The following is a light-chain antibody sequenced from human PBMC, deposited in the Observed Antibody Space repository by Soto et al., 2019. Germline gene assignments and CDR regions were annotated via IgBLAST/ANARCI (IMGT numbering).Light chain of an antibody. Sequence: QSALTQPASVSGSPGQSTTISCTGTSSDVGGHNYVSWYQQHPGKAPKLMIYEVSNRPSGVSNRFSGSKSGNTASLTISGLQAEDEAGYYCSSYTSSNTWVFGGGTKLTVL. J-gene: IGLJ3*02. V-gene: IGLV2-14*01. CDR3: SSYTSSNTWV. CDR2: EVS. CDR1: SSDVGGHNY.